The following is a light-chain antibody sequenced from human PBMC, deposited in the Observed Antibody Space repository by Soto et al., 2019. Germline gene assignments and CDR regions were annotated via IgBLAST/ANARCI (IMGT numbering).Light chain of an antibody. CDR1: QSVSSSY. J-gene: IGKJ1*01. V-gene: IGKV3-20*01. CDR3: QQYRSSPTETWT. Sequence: EIVLTQSPGTLSLSPGERATLSCRASQSVSSSYLAWYQQKPGQAPRLLIYGASSRATGIPDRFSGSGSGTDFPLTNSRLEPEDFAVYSCQQYRSSPTETWTFGQGTKVEIK. CDR2: GAS.